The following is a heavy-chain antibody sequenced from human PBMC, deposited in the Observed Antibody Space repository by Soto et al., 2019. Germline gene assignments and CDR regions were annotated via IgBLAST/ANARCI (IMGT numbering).Heavy chain of an antibody. CDR1: GFTFSSHW. J-gene: IGHJ4*02. D-gene: IGHD3-10*02. V-gene: IGHV3-74*01. CDR3: ARDMLGPRAFDY. Sequence: EVQLVESGGGIVQPGGSLRLSCSVSGFTFSSHWMHWVRQAPGKGLVWVSRISTDGSRTTYADSVKGRVTISRDNAKNRLYLDMRSRRAEGTAVYYCARDMLGPRAFDYWGQGTLGTVSS. CDR2: ISTDGSRT.